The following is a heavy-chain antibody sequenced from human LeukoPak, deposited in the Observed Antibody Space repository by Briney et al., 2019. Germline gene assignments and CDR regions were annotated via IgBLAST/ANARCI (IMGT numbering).Heavy chain of an antibody. CDR1: GGSISSSSYY. CDR3: ARHMLKLRYFDWFSLDV. V-gene: IGHV4-39*01. CDR2: IYYSGSA. J-gene: IGHJ4*02. Sequence: SETLSLTCTVSGGSISSSSYYWGWIRQPPGKGLEWIGSIYYSGSAYYNPSLKSRVTISVDTSKNQFSLKLSSVTAADTAVYYCARHMLKLRYFDWFSLDVWGQGTLVTVSS. D-gene: IGHD3-9*01.